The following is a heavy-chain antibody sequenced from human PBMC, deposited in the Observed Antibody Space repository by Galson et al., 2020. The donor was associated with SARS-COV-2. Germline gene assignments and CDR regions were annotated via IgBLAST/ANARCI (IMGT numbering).Heavy chain of an antibody. D-gene: IGHD3-10*01. V-gene: IGHV7-4-1*02. CDR2: INTNTGNP. Sequence: ASVKVSCKASGYTFNNYALNWVRQAPGQGLEWMAWINTNTGNPTYAQGFTGRFVFSLDTSISTAYLQISSLKAEDTAVYYCARGVGAWFGELLDYWGQGTLVTVSS. CDR3: ARGVGAWFGELLDY. CDR1: GYTFNNYA. J-gene: IGHJ4*02.